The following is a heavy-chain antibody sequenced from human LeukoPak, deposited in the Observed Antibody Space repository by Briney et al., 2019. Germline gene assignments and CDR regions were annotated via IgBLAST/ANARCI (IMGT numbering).Heavy chain of an antibody. CDR3: AREVGYSSSYYGRFDP. CDR1: GYTFTGYY. Sequence: ASVKVSCKASGYTFTGYYMHWLRQAPGQGLEWMGRVNPNNGVPNYAQKFQGRVTMTRDTAISTFYMELSSLRSDDTAVYFCAREVGYSSSYYGRFDPWGQGTLVIVSS. D-gene: IGHD2-2*01. J-gene: IGHJ5*02. CDR2: VNPNNGVP. V-gene: IGHV1-2*06.